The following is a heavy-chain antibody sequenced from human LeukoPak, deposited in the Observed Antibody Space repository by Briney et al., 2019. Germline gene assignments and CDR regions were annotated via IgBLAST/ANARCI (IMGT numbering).Heavy chain of an antibody. J-gene: IGHJ4*02. V-gene: IGHV3-21*01. CDR2: ISSSSYI. D-gene: IGHD3-22*01. CDR1: GFTFSSYS. Sequence: GGSLRLSCAASGFTFSSYSMNWVRQAPGKGLEWVSSISSSSYIYYADSVKGRFTISRDNAKNSLYLQMNSLRAEDTAVYYCASGSTYYYDSSGYGVFDYWGQGTLVTVSS. CDR3: ASGSTYYYDSSGYGVFDY.